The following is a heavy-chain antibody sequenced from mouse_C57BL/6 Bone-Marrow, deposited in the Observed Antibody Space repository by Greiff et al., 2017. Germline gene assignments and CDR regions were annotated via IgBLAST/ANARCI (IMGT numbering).Heavy chain of an antibody. CDR1: GYSFTDYN. D-gene: IGHD2-5*01. V-gene: IGHV1-39*01. CDR3: ARADYSNLDYAMDY. CDR2: ISPNFGTT. Sequence: EVQLQQSGPELVKPGASVKISCKASGYSFTDYNMNWVKQSTGKSLEWIGVISPNFGTTSYNQKLKGKATLTVDQSSSTAYMQLNSLTSEDSAVYYCARADYSNLDYAMDYWGQGTSVTVSS. J-gene: IGHJ4*01.